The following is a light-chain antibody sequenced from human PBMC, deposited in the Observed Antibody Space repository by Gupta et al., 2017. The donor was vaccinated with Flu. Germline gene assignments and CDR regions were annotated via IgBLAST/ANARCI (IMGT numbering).Light chain of an antibody. V-gene: IGLV1-40*01. J-gene: IGLJ1*01. CDR1: RSDIGAGYD. CDR2: DNN. CDR3: QSYDYTLSGYV. Sequence: QSVLTQPPSVSGGPGQKVTLSCAGRRSDIGAGYDVYWYQQLPGTAPKLLMYDNNKRPSGVPDRFSGSKSATSASLAITGLQAEDEADYYCQSYDYTLSGYVFGTGTKVTVL.